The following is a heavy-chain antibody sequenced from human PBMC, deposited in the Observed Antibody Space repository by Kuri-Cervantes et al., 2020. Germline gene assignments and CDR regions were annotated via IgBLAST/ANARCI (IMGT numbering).Heavy chain of an antibody. CDR3: VGGAYSYGYSVS. Sequence: GESLKISCVASGFTFSSCGINWVRQAPGKGLAWLSYISSDGSAKYYADSVKGRFTISRDNARNSLYLQMNSLRDEDTAVYYCVGGAYSYGYSVSWGQGTLVTVSS. V-gene: IGHV3-48*02. CDR2: ISSDGSAK. D-gene: IGHD5-18*01. CDR1: GFTFSSCG. J-gene: IGHJ5*02.